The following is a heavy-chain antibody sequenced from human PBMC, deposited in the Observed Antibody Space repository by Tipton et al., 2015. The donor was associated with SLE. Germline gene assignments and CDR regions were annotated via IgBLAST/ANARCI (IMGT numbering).Heavy chain of an antibody. V-gene: IGHV4-59*12. CDR1: GDSISSYY. CDR3: ARGLSSLVGFYYYYYMDV. J-gene: IGHJ6*03. Sequence: LRLSCTVSGDSISSYYWNWIRQAPGKGLEWLGYVYHSGGTNYNPSLKSRVTISIDTSKNQFSLKLSSVTAADTAVYYCARGLSSLVGFYYYYYMDVWGKGTTVTVSS. CDR2: VYHSGGT. D-gene: IGHD2-8*02.